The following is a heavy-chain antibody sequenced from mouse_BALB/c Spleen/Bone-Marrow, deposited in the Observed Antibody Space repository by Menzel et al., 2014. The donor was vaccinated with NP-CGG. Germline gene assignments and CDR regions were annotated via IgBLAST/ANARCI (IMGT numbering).Heavy chain of an antibody. Sequence: VQLQQSGAELVKPGASVKMPCKASGYTFTSYWMHWVKQRPGQGLEWIGVIDPSDSYTSYNQKFKGKATLTVDTSSSTAYMQLSSLTSEDSAVYYCTRRGYYAMDYWGQGTSVTVSS. CDR3: TRRGYYAMDY. J-gene: IGHJ4*01. CDR2: IDPSDSYT. CDR1: GYTFTSYW. V-gene: IGHV1S127*01.